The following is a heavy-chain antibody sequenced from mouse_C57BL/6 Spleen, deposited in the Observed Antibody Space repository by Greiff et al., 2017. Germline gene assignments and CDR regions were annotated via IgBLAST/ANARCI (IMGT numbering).Heavy chain of an antibody. D-gene: IGHD3-2*02. CDR3: ARDSSSYGEIAY. Sequence: VQLQQSGPELVKPGASVKLSCKASGYTFTDYNMHWVKQSHGKSLEWIGYLNPNNGGTSYNQKFKGKATLTVNKSSSTAYMELRSLTSEDSAVYYCARDSSSYGEIAYWGQGTLVTVSA. CDR2: LNPNNGGT. J-gene: IGHJ3*01. V-gene: IGHV1-22*01. CDR1: GYTFTDYN.